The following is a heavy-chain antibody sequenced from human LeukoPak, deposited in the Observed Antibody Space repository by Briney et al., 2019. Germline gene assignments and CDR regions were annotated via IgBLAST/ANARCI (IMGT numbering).Heavy chain of an antibody. V-gene: IGHV1-18*04. Sequence: ASVKVSCKASGYTFTGYYMHWVRQAPGQGLEWMGWISAYNGNTNYAQKLQGRVTMTTDTSTSTAYMEVRSLRSDDTAVYYCAREDALVATGSFDYWGQGTLVTVSS. CDR3: AREDALVATGSFDY. CDR1: GYTFTGYY. D-gene: IGHD5-12*01. J-gene: IGHJ4*02. CDR2: ISAYNGNT.